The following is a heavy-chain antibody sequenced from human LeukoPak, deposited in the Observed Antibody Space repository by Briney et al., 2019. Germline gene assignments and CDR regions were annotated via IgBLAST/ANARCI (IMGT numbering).Heavy chain of an antibody. CDR1: GFTSSSYW. J-gene: IGHJ4*02. D-gene: IGHD2-15*01. CDR2: IKQDGSEK. V-gene: IGHV3-7*03. Sequence: GGSLRLSCAVSGFTSSSYWMSWVRQAPGKGLEGVANIKQDGSEKYYVDSVKGRFTISRDNAKNSLYLQMNSLRAEVTAVYYCARAPYCIGGSCRFDFWGQGTLVTVSS. CDR3: ARAPYCIGGSCRFDF.